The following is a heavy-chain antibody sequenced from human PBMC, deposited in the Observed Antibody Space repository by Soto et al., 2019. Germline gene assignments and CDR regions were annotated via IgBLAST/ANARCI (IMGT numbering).Heavy chain of an antibody. Sequence: EVQLVESGGGLVKPGGSLRLSCAAPGFTFSSYSMNWVRQAPGKGLEWVSSISSSSSYIYYADSVKGRFTISRDNAKNSLYLQMNSLRAEDTAVYYCGGGGGYSGYDPFDYWGQGTLVTVSS. J-gene: IGHJ4*02. V-gene: IGHV3-21*01. CDR2: ISSSSSYI. CDR1: GFTFSSYS. D-gene: IGHD5-12*01. CDR3: GGGGGYSGYDPFDY.